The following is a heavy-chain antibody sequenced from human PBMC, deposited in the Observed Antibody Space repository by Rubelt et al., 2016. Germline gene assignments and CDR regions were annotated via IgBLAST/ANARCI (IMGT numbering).Heavy chain of an antibody. V-gene: IGHV4-59*08. D-gene: IGHD1-26*01. Sequence: ESGPGLVKPSETLSLTCTVSGGSISNYYWSWIRQPPGDGLEWIGYIYYSGSTNYNPSLKSRVTISVDTSKNQFSLKVSSVTAADTAMYYCARLQWELSTIDFWGQGTLVTVSS. J-gene: IGHJ4*02. CDR2: IYYSGST. CDR1: GGSISNYY. CDR3: ARLQWELSTIDF.